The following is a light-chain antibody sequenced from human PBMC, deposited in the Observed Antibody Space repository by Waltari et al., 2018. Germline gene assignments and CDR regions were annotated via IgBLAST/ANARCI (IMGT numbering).Light chain of an antibody. CDR2: GAS. V-gene: IGKV3-15*01. Sequence: EIVMTQSPATPSVSPGERVTLSCMASQSVLSNLAWYKEKPGQAPRLLIYGASTRATGIPARFTGSGSGTEFTVTISRMQSEDFAVYYCQQYNNWPLTFGQGTKVEIK. CDR1: QSVLSN. J-gene: IGKJ1*01. CDR3: QQYNNWPLT.